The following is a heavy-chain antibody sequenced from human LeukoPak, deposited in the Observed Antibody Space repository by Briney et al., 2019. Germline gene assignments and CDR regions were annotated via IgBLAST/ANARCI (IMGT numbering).Heavy chain of an antibody. CDR3: ARDLTGTTYYYYMDV. V-gene: IGHV1-2*02. J-gene: IGHJ6*03. D-gene: IGHD1-7*01. CDR1: GYTFTGYY. CDR2: INPNSGGT. Sequence: ASVKVSCKASGYTFTGYYMHWVRQAPGQGLEWMGWINPNSGGTNYAQKFQGRVTMTRDTSISTAYMELSRLRSDDTAVYYCARDLTGTTYYYYMDVWGKGTTVTVSS.